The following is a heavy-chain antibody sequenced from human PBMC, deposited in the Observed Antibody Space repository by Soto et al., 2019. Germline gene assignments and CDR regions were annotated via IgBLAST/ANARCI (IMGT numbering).Heavy chain of an antibody. Sequence: QVQLQESGPGLVKPSQTLSLTCSVSGASISSDQYLWTWIRQTPGKGLEWIGYISSGGGTYYSPPVKGRANLSLDKSKNQFSLILSSVTAADTAIYFCARGSFREYEDATGYYNSFDPWGQGALVTVSS. D-gene: IGHD3-9*01. J-gene: IGHJ5*02. V-gene: IGHV4-30-4*01. CDR1: GASISSDQYL. CDR2: ISSGGGT. CDR3: ARGSFREYEDATGYYNSFDP.